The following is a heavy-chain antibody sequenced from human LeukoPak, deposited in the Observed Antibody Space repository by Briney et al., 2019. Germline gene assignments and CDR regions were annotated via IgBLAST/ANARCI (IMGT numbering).Heavy chain of an antibody. Sequence: NPSQTLSLTCTVSGGSISSGGYYWSWLRQHPGKGLEWIGYSYYSVSTYYNPSLNSRVTISVDTSKYQFSLKLSSVTAADTAVYYCAGDSMGSGSYIDYWGQGTLVTVSS. D-gene: IGHD1-26*01. J-gene: IGHJ4*02. CDR3: AGDSMGSGSYIDY. CDR1: GGSISSGGYY. CDR2: SYYSVST. V-gene: IGHV4-31*03.